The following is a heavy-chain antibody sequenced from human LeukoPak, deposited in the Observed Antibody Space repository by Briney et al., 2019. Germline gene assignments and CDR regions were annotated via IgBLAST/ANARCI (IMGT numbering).Heavy chain of an antibody. V-gene: IGHV3-30*02. J-gene: IGHJ3*02. Sequence: PGGSLRLSCAASGFTFSSYGMHWVRQAPGKGLEWVAFIRYDGSNKYYADSVKGRFTISRDNSKNTLYLQMNSLRAEDTAVCYCAKDERLEVTETPFDAFDIWGQREMVTDSS. CDR3: AKDERLEVTETPFDAFDI. D-gene: IGHD2-21*02. CDR2: IRYDGSNK. CDR1: GFTFSSYG.